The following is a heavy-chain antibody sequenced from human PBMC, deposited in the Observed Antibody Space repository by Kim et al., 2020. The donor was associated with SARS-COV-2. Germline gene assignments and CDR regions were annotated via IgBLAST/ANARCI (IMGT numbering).Heavy chain of an antibody. V-gene: IGHV3-11*06. D-gene: IGHD4-17*01. CDR3: ARAVTTVVTSYYYYYYGMDV. J-gene: IGHJ6*02. Sequence: RFTISRDNAKNSLYLQMNSLRAEDTAVYYCARAVTTVVTSYYYYYYGMDVWGQGTTVTVSS.